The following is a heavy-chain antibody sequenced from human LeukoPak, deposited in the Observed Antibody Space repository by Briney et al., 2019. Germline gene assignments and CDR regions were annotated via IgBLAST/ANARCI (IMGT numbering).Heavy chain of an antibody. D-gene: IGHD2-2*01. CDR3: ARTSNPGDIVVVPAAMDV. Sequence: GGSLRLSCAASGFTFSSYAMHWVRQAPGKGLEWVAVISYDGSNKYYADSVKGRFTISRDNSKNTLYPQMNSLRAEDTAVYYCARTSNPGDIVVVPAAMDVWGKGTTVTVSS. CDR1: GFTFSSYA. V-gene: IGHV3-30-3*01. CDR2: ISYDGSNK. J-gene: IGHJ6*03.